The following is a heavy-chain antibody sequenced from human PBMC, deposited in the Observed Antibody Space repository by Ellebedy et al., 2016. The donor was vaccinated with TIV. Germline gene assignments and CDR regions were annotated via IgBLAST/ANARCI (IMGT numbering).Heavy chain of an antibody. D-gene: IGHD4-23*01. J-gene: IGHJ4*02. V-gene: IGHV4-59*01. CDR3: ARYHGGHFDY. Sequence: MPSETLSLTCTVSGGPISSYYWSWIRQPPGKGLEWIGYIYYSGSTNYNPSLKSRVTISVDTSKNQFSLKLSSVAAADTAVYYCARYHGGHFDYWGQGTLVTVSS. CDR1: GGPISSYY. CDR2: IYYSGST.